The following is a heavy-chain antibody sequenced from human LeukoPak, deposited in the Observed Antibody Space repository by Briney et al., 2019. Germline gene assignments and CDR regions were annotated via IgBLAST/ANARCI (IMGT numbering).Heavy chain of an antibody. CDR2: ISSNGGST. CDR1: GFTFSSYA. D-gene: IGHD4-11*01. Sequence: PGGSLRLSCAVSGFTFSSYAMHWVHQAPGKGLEYVSAISSNGGSTYYANSVKGRFTISRDNSKNTLYLQMGSLRAEDMAVYYCARDGLDSNYERNDYYYYYMDVWGKGTTVTVSS. CDR3: ARDGLDSNYERNDYYYYYMDV. V-gene: IGHV3-64*01. J-gene: IGHJ6*03.